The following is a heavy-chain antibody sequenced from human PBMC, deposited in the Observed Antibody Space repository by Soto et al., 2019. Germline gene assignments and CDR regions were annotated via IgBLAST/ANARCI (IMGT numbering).Heavy chain of an antibody. J-gene: IGHJ5*02. V-gene: IGHV1-69*01. CDR3: AREYGEYSYGSGWFDP. CDR1: GGTFSSYA. CDR2: IIPIFGTA. Sequence: QVQLVQSGAEVKKPGSSVKVSCKASGGTFSSYAISWVRQAPGQGLEWMGGIIPIFGTANYAQTFQGRVTITADESTSTAYMELSSLRSEDTAVYYCAREYGEYSYGSGWFDPWGQGTLVTVSS. D-gene: IGHD5-18*01.